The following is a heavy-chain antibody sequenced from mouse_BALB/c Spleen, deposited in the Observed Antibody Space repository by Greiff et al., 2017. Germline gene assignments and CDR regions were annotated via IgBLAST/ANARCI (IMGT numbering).Heavy chain of an antibody. CDR3: ARGHGYGTWFAD. V-gene: IGHV5-6-5*01. D-gene: IGHD1-1*01. Sequence: EVQRVESGGGLVKPGGSLKLSCAASGFTFSSYAMSWVRQTPEKRLEWVAYISSGGSTYYSDRVKGRVTISRDNARNILYLQMSSLRSEDTAMYYCARGHGYGTWFADWGQGTLVTVSA. CDR2: ISSGGST. J-gene: IGHJ3*01. CDR1: GFTFSSYA.